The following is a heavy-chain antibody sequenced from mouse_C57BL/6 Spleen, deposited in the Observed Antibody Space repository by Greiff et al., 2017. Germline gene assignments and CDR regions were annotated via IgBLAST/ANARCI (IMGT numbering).Heavy chain of an antibody. CDR3: ARGDSSGNYFDY. Sequence: QLQQSGPELVKPGASVKISCKASGYSLTDYNMNWVKQSNGKSLEWIGVINPNYGTTSYNQKFKGKATLTVDQSSSTASMQLSSLTSEDSAVYYCARGDSSGNYFDYWCQGTTRTVSS. D-gene: IGHD3-2*02. V-gene: IGHV1-39*01. CDR1: GYSLTDYN. J-gene: IGHJ2*01. CDR2: INPNYGTT.